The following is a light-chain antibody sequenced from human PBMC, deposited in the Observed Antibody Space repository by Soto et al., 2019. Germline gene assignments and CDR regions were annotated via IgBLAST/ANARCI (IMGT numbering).Light chain of an antibody. CDR1: QTMNGW. CDR2: DVS. V-gene: IGKV1-5*01. Sequence: DIQMTQSPSTLSASVGDRVTITCRASQTMNGWLAWYQQQPGRAPRLLIYDVSIRGSGVPSRFSGSGSGTEFTLTITSLQPDDFATYYCQQYNNYSWTFGRGTKVDIK. CDR3: QQYNNYSWT. J-gene: IGKJ1*01.